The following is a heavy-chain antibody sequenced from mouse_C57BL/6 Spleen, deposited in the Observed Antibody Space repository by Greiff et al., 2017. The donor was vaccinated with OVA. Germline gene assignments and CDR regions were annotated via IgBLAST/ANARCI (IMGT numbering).Heavy chain of an antibody. V-gene: IGHV1-80*01. CDR1: GYAFSSYW. CDR3: ARSPFTTVNWYFDV. Sequence: QVQLQQSGAELVKPGASVKISCKAPGYAFSSYWMNWVKQRPGKGLEWIGQIYPGDGDTNYNGKFKGKATLTADKSSSTAYMQLSSLTSEDSAVYFCARSPFTTVNWYFDVWGTGTTVTVSS. CDR2: IYPGDGDT. D-gene: IGHD1-1*01. J-gene: IGHJ1*03.